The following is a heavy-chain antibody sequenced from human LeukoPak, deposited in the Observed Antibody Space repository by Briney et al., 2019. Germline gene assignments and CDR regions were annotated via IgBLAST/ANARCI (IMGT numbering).Heavy chain of an antibody. CDR2: ISHSGST. V-gene: IGHV4-34*01. J-gene: IGHJ5*02. CDR3: ARVGYSSSWYIGHWFDP. D-gene: IGHD6-13*01. Sequence: PSETLSLTCAVYGGSFSGYYWSWIRQPPGKGLEWIGEISHSGSTNYNPFLKSRVTISVDTSKNQFSLKLSSVTAADTAVYYCARVGYSSSWYIGHWFDPWGQGTLVTVSS. CDR1: GGSFSGYY.